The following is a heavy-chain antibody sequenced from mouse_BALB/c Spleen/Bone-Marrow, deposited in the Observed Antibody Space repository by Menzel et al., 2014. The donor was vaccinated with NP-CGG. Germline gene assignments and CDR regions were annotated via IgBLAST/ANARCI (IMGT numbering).Heavy chain of an antibody. D-gene: IGHD1-3*01. Sequence: LQQPGPELVKPGALVKISCKASGYTFTNYDINWVKQRPGQGLEWIGWIYPGDGRTKYNERFKGKATLTADKSSSTAYMQLRSLASENSAVYFCARGGGSSGYFDVWGAGTTVTVSS. CDR1: GYTFTNYD. CDR3: ARGGGSSGYFDV. V-gene: IGHV1S33*01. J-gene: IGHJ1*01. CDR2: IYPGDGRT.